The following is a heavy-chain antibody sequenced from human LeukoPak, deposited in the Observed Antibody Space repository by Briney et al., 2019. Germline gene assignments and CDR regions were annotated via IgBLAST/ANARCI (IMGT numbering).Heavy chain of an antibody. Sequence: SVKVSCKVSGYTLTELSMHWVRQAPGQGLEWMGGIIPIFGTANYAQKFQGRVTITADESTSTAYMELSSLRSEDTAVYYCARDRDVVVVAASVTTRVWYFDLWGRGTLVTVSS. CDR1: GYTLTELS. D-gene: IGHD2-15*01. J-gene: IGHJ2*01. CDR3: ARDRDVVVVAASVTTRVWYFDL. CDR2: IIPIFGTA. V-gene: IGHV1-69*13.